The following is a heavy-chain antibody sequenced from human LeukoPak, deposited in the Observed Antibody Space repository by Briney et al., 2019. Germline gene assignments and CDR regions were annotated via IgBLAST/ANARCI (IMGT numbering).Heavy chain of an antibody. D-gene: IGHD6-6*01. Sequence: SETLSLTCSVSGDSFSSSSYYCGWIRQPPGKGLEWNGSINYSGTTYYNPSLKSRVTLSVDTSKNNFSLRLDSVAAADTAVYYCASARSSSSFDYWGQGHLVTVSS. CDR2: INYSGTT. CDR3: ASARSSSSFDY. CDR1: GDSFSSSSYY. V-gene: IGHV4-39*02. J-gene: IGHJ4*02.